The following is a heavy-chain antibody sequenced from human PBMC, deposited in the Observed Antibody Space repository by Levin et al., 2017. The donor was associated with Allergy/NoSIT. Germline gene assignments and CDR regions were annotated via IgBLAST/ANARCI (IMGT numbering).Heavy chain of an antibody. CDR3: YYGDYVGTFDY. CDR2: INHSGST. Sequence: PSETLSLTCAVYGGSFSGYYWSWIRQPPGKGLEWIGEINHSGSTNYNPSLKSRVTISVDTSKNQFSLKLSSVTAADTAVYYCYYGDYVGTFDYWGQGTLVTVSS. V-gene: IGHV4-34*01. J-gene: IGHJ4*02. D-gene: IGHD4-17*01. CDR1: GGSFSGYY.